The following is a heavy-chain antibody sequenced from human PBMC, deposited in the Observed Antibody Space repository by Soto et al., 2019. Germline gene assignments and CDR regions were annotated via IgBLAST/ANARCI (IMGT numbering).Heavy chain of an antibody. V-gene: IGHV3-74*01. CDR2: IHSDGSST. CDR1: GFTFSRYW. CDR3: AKAAGDSGWYYFDF. J-gene: IGHJ4*02. D-gene: IGHD6-19*01. Sequence: EVQLVESGGGLVQPGGSLRLSCAVSGFTFSRYWIHWVRQAPGKGLVWVSRIHSDGSSTSYAGSVKGRFSISRDNAKNTLDLQMNSLRVEDTAVYYCAKAAGDSGWYYFDFWGQGTLVNVSS.